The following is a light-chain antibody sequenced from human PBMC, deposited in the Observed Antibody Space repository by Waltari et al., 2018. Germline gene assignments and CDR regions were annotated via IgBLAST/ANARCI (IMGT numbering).Light chain of an antibody. CDR3: QHYYNLPYT. J-gene: IGKJ2*01. V-gene: IGKV1-33*01. CDR2: DVS. CDR1: QDISNF. Sequence: DIQMTQAPSSLSGSVADRVTTTCQPSQDISNFLNWYQQKPGKAPKLLIYDVSNLETGVPSRFSGSGSGTDFTFTISSLQPEDTATYFCQHYYNLPYTFGQGTKLEIK.